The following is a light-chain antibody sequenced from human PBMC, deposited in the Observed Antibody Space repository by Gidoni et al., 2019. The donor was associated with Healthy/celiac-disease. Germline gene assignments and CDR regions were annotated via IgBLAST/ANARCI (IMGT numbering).Light chain of an antibody. V-gene: IGKV1-39*01. CDR3: QQSYSTPET. CDR1: QSISSY. Sequence: DIQMTQSPSSLSASVGDRVTITCRASQSISSYLNWYQQKPVKAPKLLNYAASSLQSGVPSRFSGSESGTDFTLTISSLQPEDFATYYCQQSYSTPETFGQGTKVEIK. J-gene: IGKJ1*01. CDR2: AAS.